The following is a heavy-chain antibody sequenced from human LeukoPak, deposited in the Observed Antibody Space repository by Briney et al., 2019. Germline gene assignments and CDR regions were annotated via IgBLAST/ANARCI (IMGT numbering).Heavy chain of an antibody. CDR3: AKGIAAAGRVNYGMDV. CDR1: GFTFSSYA. CDR2: ISGSGGST. V-gene: IGHV3-23*01. D-gene: IGHD6-13*01. Sequence: HSGGSLRLSCAASGFTFSSYAMSWVRQAPGKGLEWVSAISGSGGSTYYAASVKGRFTISRDNSKNTLYLQMNSLRAEDTAVYYCAKGIAAAGRVNYGMDVWGQGTTVTVSS. J-gene: IGHJ6*02.